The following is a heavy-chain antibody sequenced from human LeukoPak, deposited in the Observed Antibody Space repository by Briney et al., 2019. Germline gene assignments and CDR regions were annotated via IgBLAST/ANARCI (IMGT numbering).Heavy chain of an antibody. CDR3: AKDACGGDCGYFDS. Sequence: GGSLRLSCAASGFTFSSYSMNWVRQAPGKGLEWVSSISSSSSYIYYADSVKDRFTISRDNAKKSLYLQMNNLRAEDTAVYHCAKDACGGDCGYFDSWGQGTLITVSS. CDR2: ISSSSSYI. V-gene: IGHV3-21*01. D-gene: IGHD2-21*02. CDR1: GFTFSSYS. J-gene: IGHJ4*02.